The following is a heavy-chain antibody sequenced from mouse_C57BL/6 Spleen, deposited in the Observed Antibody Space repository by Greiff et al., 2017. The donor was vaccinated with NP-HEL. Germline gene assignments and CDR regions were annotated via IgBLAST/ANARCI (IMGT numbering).Heavy chain of an antibody. Sequence: LLESGPELVKPGASVKISCKASGYAFSSSWMNWVKQRPGKGLEWIGRIYPGDGDTNYNGKFKGKATLTADKSSSTAYMQLSSLTSEDSAVYFCARSDWDAAWFAYWGQGTLVTVSA. D-gene: IGHD4-1*01. V-gene: IGHV1-82*01. CDR2: IYPGDGDT. J-gene: IGHJ3*01. CDR1: GYAFSSSW. CDR3: ARSDWDAAWFAY.